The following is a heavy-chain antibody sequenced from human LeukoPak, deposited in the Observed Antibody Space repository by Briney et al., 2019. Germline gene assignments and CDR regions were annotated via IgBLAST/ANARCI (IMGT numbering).Heavy chain of an antibody. V-gene: IGHV1-46*01. CDR3: ASPLAAADTGFDY. D-gene: IGHD6-13*01. CDR2: INPSGGST. J-gene: IGHJ4*02. Sequence: ASVKVSCKASGYTFTSYYMHWVRQAPGQGLEWMGIINPSGGSTSYAQRFQGRVTMTRDMSTSTVYMELSRLRSDDTAVYYCASPLAAADTGFDYWGQGTLVTVSS. CDR1: GYTFTSYY.